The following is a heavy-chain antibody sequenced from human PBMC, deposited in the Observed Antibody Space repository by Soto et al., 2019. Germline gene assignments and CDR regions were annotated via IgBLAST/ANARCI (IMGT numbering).Heavy chain of an antibody. V-gene: IGHV1-18*04. CDR1: GYTFTSYG. J-gene: IGHJ4*02. CDR3: ARDNLAGALDYFDY. Sequence: ASVKVSCKASGYTFTSYGISWVRQAPGQGLEWMGWISAYNDNTNYAQKLQGRVTMTTDTSTSTAYMELRSLRSDDTAVYYCARDNLAGALDYFDYWGQGTLVTVSS. CDR2: ISAYNDNT. D-gene: IGHD6-19*01.